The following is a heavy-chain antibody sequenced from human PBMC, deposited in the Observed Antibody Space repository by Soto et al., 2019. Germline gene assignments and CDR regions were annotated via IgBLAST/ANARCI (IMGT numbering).Heavy chain of an antibody. D-gene: IGHD3-10*01. V-gene: IGHV1-69*01. J-gene: IGHJ4*02. Sequence: QVQLVQSGAEVKKPGSSVKVSCKASGGIFSTYAISWLRQAPGQGLEWMGGIIPIFGTPNYAQRFQGRVTITAEESTSTAYMELGRLRSEDTAVYYCARDRDDYGSGNYYNGIDFWGQGTLVTVSS. CDR3: ARDRDDYGSGNYYNGIDF. CDR2: IIPIFGTP. CDR1: GGIFSTYA.